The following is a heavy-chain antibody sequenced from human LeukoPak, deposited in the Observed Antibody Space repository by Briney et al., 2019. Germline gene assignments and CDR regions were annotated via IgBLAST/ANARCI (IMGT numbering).Heavy chain of an antibody. CDR1: GFTFSASG. CDR2: ISSSSSYI. Sequence: GGSLRLSCAASGFTFSASGMHWVRQAPGKGLEWVSSISSSSSYIYYADSVKGRFTISRDNAKNSLYLQMNSLRAEDTAVYYCARDEQQLIDYWGQGTLVTVSS. D-gene: IGHD6-13*01. CDR3: ARDEQQLIDY. V-gene: IGHV3-21*01. J-gene: IGHJ4*02.